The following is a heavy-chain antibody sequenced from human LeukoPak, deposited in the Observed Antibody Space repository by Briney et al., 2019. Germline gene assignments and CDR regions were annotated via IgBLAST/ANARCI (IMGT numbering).Heavy chain of an antibody. CDR3: ARGPSPYSSGWALGINY. Sequence: PSETLSLTCAVYGGSFSGYYWSWIRQPPGKGLEWIGEINHSGSTNYNPSLKSRVTISVDTSKNQFSLKLSSVTAADTAVYYCARGPSPYSSGWALGINYWGQGTLVTVSS. J-gene: IGHJ4*02. D-gene: IGHD6-19*01. CDR2: INHSGST. V-gene: IGHV4-34*01. CDR1: GGSFSGYY.